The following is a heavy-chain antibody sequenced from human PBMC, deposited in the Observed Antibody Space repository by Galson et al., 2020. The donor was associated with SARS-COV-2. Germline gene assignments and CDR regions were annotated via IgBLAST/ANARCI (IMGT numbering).Heavy chain of an antibody. CDR3: ARDRSGYSSPFDY. J-gene: IGHJ4*02. Sequence: GESLKISCAASGFTFSSYAMHWVRQAPGKGLEWVAVISYDGSNKYYADSVKGRFIISRDNSKNTLYLQMNSLRAEDTAVYYCARDRSGYSSPFDYWGQGTLVTVSS. V-gene: IGHV3-30-3*01. CDR1: GFTFSSYA. CDR2: ISYDGSNK. D-gene: IGHD5-18*01.